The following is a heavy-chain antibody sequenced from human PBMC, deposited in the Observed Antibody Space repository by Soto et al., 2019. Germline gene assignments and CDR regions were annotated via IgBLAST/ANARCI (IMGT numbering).Heavy chain of an antibody. CDR1: GYTFSSVD. J-gene: IGHJ4*02. V-gene: IGHV3-23*01. CDR2: ISGSGGGT. CDR3: AHRTGFEY. Sequence: EVQLWESGGRLVHPGGSLRLSCADSGYTFSSVDMSWVRQAPGKGLEWVSTISGSGGGTNYADSVKGRFTISRDISTYAVYIQMNSLRAEDTAVYYCAHRTGFEYWGQGALVTGSS.